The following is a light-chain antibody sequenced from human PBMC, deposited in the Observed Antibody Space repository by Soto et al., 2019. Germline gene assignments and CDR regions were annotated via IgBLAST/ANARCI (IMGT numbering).Light chain of an antibody. V-gene: IGLV1-40*01. CDR3: QSYDNSLSVWV. Sequence: QSVLTQPPSVSGAPGQRVTISCTGSRSDIGAGYDVHWYQQLPGTAPKLLIYDNNNRPSGVPDRFSGSKSGTSASLAITGLRAEDEADYYCQSYDNSLSVWVFGGGTKLTVL. CDR2: DNN. J-gene: IGLJ3*02. CDR1: RSDIGAGYD.